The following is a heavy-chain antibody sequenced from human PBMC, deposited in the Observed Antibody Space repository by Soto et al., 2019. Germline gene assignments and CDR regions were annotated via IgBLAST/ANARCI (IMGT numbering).Heavy chain of an antibody. V-gene: IGHV4-59*01. Sequence: SETLCLTCTVSGGSISSYYWSWIRQPPGKGLEWIGYIYYSGSTNYNPSLKSRVTISVDTSKNQFSLKLSSVTAADTAVYYCAGRSETFDYWGQGTLVTVSS. CDR3: AGRSETFDY. CDR1: GGSISSYY. CDR2: IYYSGST. J-gene: IGHJ4*02.